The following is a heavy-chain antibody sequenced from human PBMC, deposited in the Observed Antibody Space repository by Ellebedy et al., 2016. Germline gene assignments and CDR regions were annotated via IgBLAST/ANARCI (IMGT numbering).Heavy chain of an antibody. J-gene: IGHJ4*02. CDR2: ISYDGSNK. V-gene: IGHV3-30-3*01. CDR3: ARDEGYSSSWGDY. Sequence: GESLKISCAASGFTFSSYAMHWVRQAPGKGLEWVAVISYDGSNKYYADSVKGRFTISRDNSKNTLYLQMNSLRAEDTAVYYCARDEGYSSSWGDYWGQGTLVTVSS. D-gene: IGHD6-13*01. CDR1: GFTFSSYA.